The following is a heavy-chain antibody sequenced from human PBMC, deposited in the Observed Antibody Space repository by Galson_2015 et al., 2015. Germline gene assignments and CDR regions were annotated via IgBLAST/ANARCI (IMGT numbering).Heavy chain of an antibody. Sequence: SLRLSCAVSGSTFSTYAMNWVRQAPGKGLEWVSTISGSGSSTYYADSVKGRFTISRDNSKNTLYLQMNSLRAEDTAVFYCARKRSDNFYYGMDVWGQGTTVTVSS. J-gene: IGHJ6*02. CDR2: ISGSGSST. CDR3: ARKRSDNFYYGMDV. CDR1: GSTFSTYA. V-gene: IGHV3-23*01. D-gene: IGHD5-24*01.